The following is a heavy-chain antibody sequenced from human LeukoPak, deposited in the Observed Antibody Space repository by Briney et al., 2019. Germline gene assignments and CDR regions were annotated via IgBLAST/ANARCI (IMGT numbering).Heavy chain of an antibody. J-gene: IGHJ4*02. CDR1: GSSLSTSGVG. V-gene: IGHV2-5*01. Sequence: SGPTLATATQTLTPTCTFSGSSLSTSGVGVGCICQPPSKALVRLALIYWNDDKRYSPSLKSRLTITKDTSKNQVVLTMTNMDPVDTATYYCAHEGVWGSEFDYWGQGTLVTVSS. CDR2: IYWNDDK. CDR3: AHEGVWGSEFDY. D-gene: IGHD6-13*01.